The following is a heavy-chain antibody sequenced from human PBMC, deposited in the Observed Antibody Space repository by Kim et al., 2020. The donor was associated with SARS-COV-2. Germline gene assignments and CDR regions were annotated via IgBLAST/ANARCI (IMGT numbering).Heavy chain of an antibody. J-gene: IGHJ4*02. CDR2: ISSYSGQT. Sequence: ASVKVSCKTSGYTFTSNSVSWVRQAPGQGLEWMGWISSYSGQTNYAQKLQGRVTMTTDTSTSTAYMELRTLRSDDTAVYFCARGRGLQLVTGVFDDWGQRTLVGVAS. CDR3: ARGRGLQLVTGVFDD. CDR1: GYTFTSNS. V-gene: IGHV1-18*04. D-gene: IGHD6-13*01.